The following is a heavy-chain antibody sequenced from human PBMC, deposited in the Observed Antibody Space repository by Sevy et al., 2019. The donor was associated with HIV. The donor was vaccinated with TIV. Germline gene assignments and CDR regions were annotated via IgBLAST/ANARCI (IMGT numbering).Heavy chain of an antibody. J-gene: IGHJ4*02. CDR2: IYYSGST. D-gene: IGHD3-10*01. Sequence: SETLSLTCTVSGGSISSYYLSWIRQPPGKGLEWIGYIYYSGSTNYNPALKSRVTISAETSKNQYSQMLSSVTAADTAVYYCAREGRASNSDFDYWGQGTLVTVSS. CDR1: GGSISSYY. V-gene: IGHV4-59*01. CDR3: AREGRASNSDFDY.